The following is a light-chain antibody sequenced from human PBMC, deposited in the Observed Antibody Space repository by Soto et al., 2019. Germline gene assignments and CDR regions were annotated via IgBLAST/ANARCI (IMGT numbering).Light chain of an antibody. J-gene: IGKJ1*01. V-gene: IGKV3-20*01. CDR1: QSISRNY. Sequence: ESVLTQSPGTLSLSPGERATLSCRASQSISRNYLAWYQQKPGQAPRLLIYGASSRATGIPDRFSGSGSGTDFTLTISRLEPEDFAVYFCQQYGSSPPTTFGQGTKV. CDR2: GAS. CDR3: QQYGSSPPTT.